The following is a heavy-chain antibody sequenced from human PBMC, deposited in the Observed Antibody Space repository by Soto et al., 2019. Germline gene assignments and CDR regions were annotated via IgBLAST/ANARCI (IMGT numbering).Heavy chain of an antibody. CDR3: ARDQDSSSWSYYFDS. Sequence: GGSLRLSCAASGFTFSSYGMHWVRQAPGKGLEWVAVIWYDGSNKYYADSVKGRFTISRDNSKNTLYLQMNSLRAEDTAVYYCARDQDSSSWSYYFDSWGQGTLVTVSS. V-gene: IGHV3-33*01. CDR2: IWYDGSNK. J-gene: IGHJ4*02. D-gene: IGHD6-13*01. CDR1: GFTFSSYG.